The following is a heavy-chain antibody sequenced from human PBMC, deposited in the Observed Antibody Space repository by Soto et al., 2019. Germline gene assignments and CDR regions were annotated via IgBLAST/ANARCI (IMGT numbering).Heavy chain of an antibody. Sequence: ASVKVSCQVCGYTLTELSMHWVRQAPGKGLEWMGGFDPEDGETIYAQKFQGRVTMTEDTSTDTAYMELSSLRSEDTAVYYCTTNPDILTGYWKFDYWGQGTLVTVSS. CDR1: GYTLTELS. V-gene: IGHV1-24*01. J-gene: IGHJ4*02. D-gene: IGHD3-9*01. CDR2: FDPEDGET. CDR3: TTNPDILTGYWKFDY.